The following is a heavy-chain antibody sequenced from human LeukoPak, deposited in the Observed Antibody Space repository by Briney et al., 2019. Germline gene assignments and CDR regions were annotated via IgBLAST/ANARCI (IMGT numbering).Heavy chain of an antibody. CDR1: GFTFDDYG. Sequence: PGGSLRLSCAASGFTFDDYGMSWVRQAPGKGLEWVSGINWNGGSTGYADSVKGRFTISRDNAKNSLYLQMNSLRAEDTALYHCARDGYSSSWYGGYYYYYMDVWGKGTTVTISS. CDR2: INWNGGST. V-gene: IGHV3-20*01. J-gene: IGHJ6*03. D-gene: IGHD6-13*01. CDR3: ARDGYSSSWYGGYYYYYMDV.